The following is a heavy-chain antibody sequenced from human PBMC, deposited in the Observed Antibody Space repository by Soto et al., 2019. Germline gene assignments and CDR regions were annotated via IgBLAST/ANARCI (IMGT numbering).Heavy chain of an antibody. V-gene: IGHV3-23*01. Sequence: EVQLLESGGGLVQPGGSLRLSCAASGFTFSSYAMSWVRQAPGKGLEWVSAISGSGGSTYYADSVKGRFTISRDNSKNTLYLQMNSLRAEDMAVYYCAKDPDYDYIWGSPPFDYWGQGTLVTVSS. D-gene: IGHD3-16*01. CDR2: ISGSGGST. CDR1: GFTFSSYA. CDR3: AKDPDYDYIWGSPPFDY. J-gene: IGHJ4*02.